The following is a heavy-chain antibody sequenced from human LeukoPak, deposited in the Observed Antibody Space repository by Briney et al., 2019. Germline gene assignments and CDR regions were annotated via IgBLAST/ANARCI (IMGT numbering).Heavy chain of an antibody. CDR1: GYTFTSYY. V-gene: IGHV1-46*01. CDR3: ARGNDYVWGSYRPYYYYYMDV. Sequence: GASVKVSCKASGYTFTSYYMHWVRQAPGQGLEWMGIINPSGGSTSYAQKFQGRVTMTRDMSTSTVYMELSSLRSEDTAVYYCARGNDYVWGSYRPYYYYYMDVWGKGTTVTVSS. J-gene: IGHJ6*03. D-gene: IGHD3-16*02. CDR2: INPSGGST.